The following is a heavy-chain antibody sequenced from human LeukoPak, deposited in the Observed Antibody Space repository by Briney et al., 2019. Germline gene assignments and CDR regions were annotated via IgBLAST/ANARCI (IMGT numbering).Heavy chain of an antibody. V-gene: IGHV3-53*01. CDR2: IYSGGST. Sequence: GGSLRLSCAASGFTVSSNYMSWVRQAPGKGLEWVSVIYSGGSTYYADSVKGRFTISRDNSKNTLYLQMNSLRAEDTAVYYCARGYCGGDRDAFDIWGQGTMVTVSS. CDR1: GFTVSSNY. D-gene: IGHD2-21*02. J-gene: IGHJ3*02. CDR3: ARGYCGGDRDAFDI.